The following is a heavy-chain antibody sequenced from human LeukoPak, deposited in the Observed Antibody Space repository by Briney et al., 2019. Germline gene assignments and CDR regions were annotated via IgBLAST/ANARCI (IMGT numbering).Heavy chain of an antibody. D-gene: IGHD5-12*01. CDR3: AKDSNTGGYSFGS. CDR1: GFTFSSYS. Sequence: GGSLRLSCAASGFTFSSYSMNWVRQAPGKGLEWVSLISWDGGITYYAESVRGRFTISRDNGKNSLSLEMNSLRTEDTALYYCAKDSNTGGYSFGSWGQGTLVTVTS. CDR2: ISWDGGIT. V-gene: IGHV3-43*01. J-gene: IGHJ4*02.